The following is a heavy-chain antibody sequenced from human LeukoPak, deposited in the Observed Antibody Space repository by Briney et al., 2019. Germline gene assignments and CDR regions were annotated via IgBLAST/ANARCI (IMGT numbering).Heavy chain of an antibody. Sequence: ASVKVSCKTSGYTFTIYAVHWVRQAPGQRLEWMGWINADTGNTKYSQRFQGRVTITRDTSASTAYMELSSLRSEDTAVYYCARGGPYGSESYSDYWGQGTLVTVSS. CDR3: ARGGPYGSESYSDY. V-gene: IGHV1-3*01. CDR2: INADTGNT. CDR1: GYTFTIYA. J-gene: IGHJ4*02. D-gene: IGHD3-10*01.